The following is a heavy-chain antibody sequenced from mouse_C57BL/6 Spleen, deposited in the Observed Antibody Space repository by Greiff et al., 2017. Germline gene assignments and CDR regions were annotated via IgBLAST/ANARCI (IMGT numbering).Heavy chain of an antibody. V-gene: IGHV5-4*01. CDR3: AREGQLRPSFDY. CDR2: ISDGGSYT. J-gene: IGHJ2*01. D-gene: IGHD3-2*02. Sequence: VQLQQSGGGLVKPGGSLKLSCAASGFTFSSYAMSWVRQTPEKRLEWVATISDGGSYTYYPDNVKGRFTISRDNAKNNLYLQMSHLKSEDTAMYYCAREGQLRPSFDYWGQGTTLTVSS. CDR1: GFTFSSYA.